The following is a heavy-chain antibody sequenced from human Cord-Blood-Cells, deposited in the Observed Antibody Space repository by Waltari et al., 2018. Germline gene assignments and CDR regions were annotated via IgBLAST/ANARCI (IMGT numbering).Heavy chain of an antibody. CDR1: GGSVCGHF. Sequence: QVQLQQWGAGLLTPSETLSLPCAVYGGSVCGHFWSWIRQPPWKGLEWIGEINHCGRTNYHPSLKCRVTISVDTSKNQFSLKLRSVTAADTAVYYCARGLHYAILTGSPEGAFDIWGQGTMVTVSS. CDR2: INHCGRT. D-gene: IGHD3-9*01. V-gene: IGHV4-34*01. J-gene: IGHJ3*02. CDR3: ARGLHYAILTGSPEGAFDI.